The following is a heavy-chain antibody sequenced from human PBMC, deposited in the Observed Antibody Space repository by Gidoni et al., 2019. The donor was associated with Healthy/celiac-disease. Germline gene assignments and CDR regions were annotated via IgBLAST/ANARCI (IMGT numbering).Heavy chain of an antibody. J-gene: IGHJ6*02. CDR3: AKETAAGPYYYGMDV. CDR1: GFTFDDYA. Sequence: EVQLVESGGGLVQPGRSLRLSCAASGFTFDDYAMHWVRQAPGKGLEWFSGISWNSGSIGYADSVKGRFTISRDNAKNSLYLQMNSLRAEDTALYYCAKETAAGPYYYGMDVWGQGTTVTVSS. V-gene: IGHV3-9*01. CDR2: ISWNSGSI. D-gene: IGHD6-13*01.